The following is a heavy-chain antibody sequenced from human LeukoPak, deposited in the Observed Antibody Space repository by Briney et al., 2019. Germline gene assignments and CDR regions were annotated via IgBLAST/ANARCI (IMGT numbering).Heavy chain of an antibody. V-gene: IGHV4-4*02. CDR1: GGSISSSNW. CDR3: ARDSAYCGGDCYSAHCFDP. Sequence: SGPLSLTCAVSGGSISSSNWWRWVRQPPGKGLEWIGEIDHSGRTNYNPSHKTRVTISVDKSKNQFSLTLSSVTAADTAVYYCARDSAYCGGDCYSAHCFDPWGQGTLVTVSS. D-gene: IGHD2-21*02. J-gene: IGHJ5*02. CDR2: IDHSGRT.